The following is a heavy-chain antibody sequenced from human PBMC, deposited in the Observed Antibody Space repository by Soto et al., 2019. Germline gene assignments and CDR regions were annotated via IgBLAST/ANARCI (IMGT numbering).Heavy chain of an antibody. J-gene: IGHJ3*01. D-gene: IGHD2-2*01. CDR1: GFTFSLYP. CDR2: ISPSNSTI. V-gene: IGHV3-48*03. Sequence: LRLSCAASGFTFSLYPMNWVRQAPGKGLEWLSYISPSNSTIYYADSVKGRFTISRDNAKNSLDLQMNGLRDDDTAVYYCARVGRGFCSSTRCYTDGFDLWGKGTMVTVSS. CDR3: ARVGRGFCSSTRCYTDGFDL.